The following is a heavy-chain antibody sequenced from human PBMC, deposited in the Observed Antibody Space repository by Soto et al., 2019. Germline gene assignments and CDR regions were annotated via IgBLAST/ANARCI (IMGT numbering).Heavy chain of an antibody. J-gene: IGHJ6*02. V-gene: IGHV3-11*06. CDR3: ATPFYHGAFYGMDV. CDR1: GFTFSDYY. D-gene: IGHD2-2*01. Sequence: GGSLRLSCAASGFTFSDYYMSWIRQAPGKGLEWVSYISSSSSYTNYADSVKGRFTISRDNAKNSLYLQMNSLRAEDTAVYYCATPFYHGAFYGMDVWGQGTTVTVSS. CDR2: ISSSSSYT.